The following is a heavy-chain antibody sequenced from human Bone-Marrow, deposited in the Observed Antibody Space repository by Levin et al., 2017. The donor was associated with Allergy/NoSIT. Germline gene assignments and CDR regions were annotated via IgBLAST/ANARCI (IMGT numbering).Heavy chain of an antibody. CDR1: GGSITSGDYY. CDR3: ARGVDCSGGGCYFS. Sequence: SETLSLTCSVSGGSITSGDYYWTWIRQPPGKGLEWIGYIYYGGSTFYNPSLESRLTISVDTSKNQFSLRLRSVTAADTAFYYCARGVDCSGGGCYFSWGQGTLVTVSS. V-gene: IGHV4-30-4*01. D-gene: IGHD2-15*01. J-gene: IGHJ5*02. CDR2: IYYGGST.